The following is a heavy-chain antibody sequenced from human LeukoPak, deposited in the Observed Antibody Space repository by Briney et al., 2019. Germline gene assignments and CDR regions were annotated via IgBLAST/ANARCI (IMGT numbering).Heavy chain of an antibody. CDR3: ARESVDCSSTSCTRDYYYYYMDV. V-gene: IGHV3-30-3*01. D-gene: IGHD2-2*01. Sequence: GGSLRLSCAASGFTFSSYAMHWVRQAPGKGLEWVAVISYDGSNKYYADSVKGRFTISRDNSKNTLYLQMNSLRAEDTAVYYCARESVDCSSTSCTRDYYYYYMDVWGKGTTVTVSS. CDR1: GFTFSSYA. J-gene: IGHJ6*03. CDR2: ISYDGSNK.